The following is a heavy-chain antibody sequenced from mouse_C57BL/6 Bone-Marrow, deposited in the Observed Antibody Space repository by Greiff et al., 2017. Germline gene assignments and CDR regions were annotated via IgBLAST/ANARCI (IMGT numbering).Heavy chain of an antibody. V-gene: IGHV10-1*01. CDR1: GFSFNTYA. CDR2: IRSKSNNYAT. Sequence: DVMLVESGGGLVQPKGSLKLSCAASGFSFNTYAMNWVRQAPGKGLEWVARIRSKSNNYATYYADSVKDRFTISRDDSESMLYLQINNLKTEDTALYYCVRHPYAMDYWGQGTSVTVSS. CDR3: VRHPYAMDY. J-gene: IGHJ4*01.